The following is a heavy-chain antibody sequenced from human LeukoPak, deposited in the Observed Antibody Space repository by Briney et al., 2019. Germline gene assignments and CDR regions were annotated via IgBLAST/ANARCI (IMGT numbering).Heavy chain of an antibody. CDR3: AKDTFESSGTGGPYFDY. V-gene: IGHV3-30*18. D-gene: IGHD3-22*01. Sequence: GGSLRLSCAASGFTFSSYGMHWVRQAPGKGLEWVAVISYDGSNKYYADSVRGRFTISRDNSKNTLYLQMNSLRAEDTALYYCAKDTFESSGTGGPYFDYWGQGTLVTVSS. CDR2: ISYDGSNK. J-gene: IGHJ4*02. CDR1: GFTFSSYG.